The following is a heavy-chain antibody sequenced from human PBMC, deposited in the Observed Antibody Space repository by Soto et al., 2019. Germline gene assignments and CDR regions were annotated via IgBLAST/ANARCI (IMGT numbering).Heavy chain of an antibody. Sequence: PGGSLRLSCAASGFTFNRHPLHWVRQAPGKGLEWVAVISHDGNNKYYADSVKGRFTISRDNSMNMLYLQMHGLRTEDTAIFYCARASGQFYATLQELFAHRAQGALVTVSS. CDR1: GFTFNRHP. CDR2: ISHDGNNK. CDR3: ARASGQFYATLQELFAH. V-gene: IGHV3-30-3*01. J-gene: IGHJ4*02. D-gene: IGHD2-8*01.